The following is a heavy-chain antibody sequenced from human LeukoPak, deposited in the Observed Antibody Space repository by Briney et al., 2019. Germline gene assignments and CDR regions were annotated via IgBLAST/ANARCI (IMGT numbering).Heavy chain of an antibody. CDR3: AKDQEEQWLYYYYGMDV. CDR2: ISYDGSNK. D-gene: IGHD6-19*01. J-gene: IGHJ6*02. CDR1: GFTFSSYG. V-gene: IGHV3-30*18. Sequence: GVSLRLSCAASGFTFSSYGMHWVRQAPGKGLEWVAVISYDGSNKYYADSVKGRFTISRDNSKNTLYLQMNSLRAEDTAVYYCAKDQEEQWLYYYYGMDVWGQGTTVTVSS.